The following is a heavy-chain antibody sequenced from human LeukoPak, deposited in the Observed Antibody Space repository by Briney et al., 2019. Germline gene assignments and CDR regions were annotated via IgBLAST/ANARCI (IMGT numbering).Heavy chain of an antibody. CDR1: GYTFTSYG. J-gene: IGHJ4*02. CDR2: ISAYNGNT. Sequence: GASVKVSCKASGYTFTSYGISWVRQAPGQGLEWMGWISAYNGNTNYAQKLQGRVTMTTDTSTSTAYMELRSLRSDDTAVYYCARVGGLITMVRGVIITYFDYWGQGTLVTVSS. D-gene: IGHD3-10*01. CDR3: ARVGGLITMVRGVIITYFDY. V-gene: IGHV1-18*01.